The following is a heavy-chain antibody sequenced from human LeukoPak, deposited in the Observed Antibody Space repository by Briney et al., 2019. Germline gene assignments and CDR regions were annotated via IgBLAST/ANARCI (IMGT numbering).Heavy chain of an antibody. D-gene: IGHD5-18*01. Sequence: SETLSLTCTVSGGSISSYYWSWIRQPPGKGLEWIGYIYYSGSTTYNPSLKSRVTISVDTSKNQFSLKLSSVTAADTAVYYCARVQQLWSLDYWGQGALVTVSS. CDR1: GGSISSYY. V-gene: IGHV4-59*01. CDR3: ARVQQLWSLDY. J-gene: IGHJ4*02. CDR2: IYYSGST.